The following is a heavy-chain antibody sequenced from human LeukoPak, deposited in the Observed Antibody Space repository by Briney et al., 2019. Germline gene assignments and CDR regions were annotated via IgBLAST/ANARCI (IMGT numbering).Heavy chain of an antibody. CDR1: GGSFSGHY. Sequence: PSETLSXTCAVYGGSFSGHYWSWLRQPPGKGVEGSGEINHSGGTNYNPSLTRRGTVSVDTTNKQFSLKLNSVTAADTAVYYCARRPTFGVVIRYFDFWGQGTPVTVSS. D-gene: IGHD3-3*01. J-gene: IGHJ4*02. V-gene: IGHV4-34*01. CDR2: INHSGGT. CDR3: ARRPTFGVVIRYFDF.